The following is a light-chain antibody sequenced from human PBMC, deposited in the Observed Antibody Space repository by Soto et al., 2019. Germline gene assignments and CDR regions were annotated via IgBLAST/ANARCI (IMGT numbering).Light chain of an antibody. Sequence: DIQLAQFPSFLAASVGDRVTLPCRAIQSIRNYLNWYQHRPGKAPKLLIYAASSLQSGVPSRFSGSGSGTDFTLTISSLQPEDFATYYCQQSYSTPITFGQGTRLEIK. CDR2: AAS. CDR1: QSIRNY. CDR3: QQSYSTPIT. V-gene: IGKV1-39*01. J-gene: IGKJ5*01.